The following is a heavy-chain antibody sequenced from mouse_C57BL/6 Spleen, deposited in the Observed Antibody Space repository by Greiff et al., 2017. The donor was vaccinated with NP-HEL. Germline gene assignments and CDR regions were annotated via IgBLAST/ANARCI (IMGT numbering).Heavy chain of an antibody. CDR2: IDPENGDT. D-gene: IGHD2-1*01. V-gene: IGHV14-4*01. Sequence: EVKLVESGAELVRPGASVKLSCTASGFNIKDDYMHWVKQRPEQGLEWIGWIDPENGDTEYASKFQGKATITADTSSNTAYLQLSSLTSEDTAVYYCTTDYGNYDYWGQGTTLTVSS. CDR1: GFNIKDDY. J-gene: IGHJ2*01. CDR3: TTDYGNYDY.